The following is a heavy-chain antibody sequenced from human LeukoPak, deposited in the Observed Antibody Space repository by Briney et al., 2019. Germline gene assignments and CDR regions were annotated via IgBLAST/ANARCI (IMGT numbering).Heavy chain of an antibody. D-gene: IGHD2-21*02. CDR3: ASLVSGETAILPPYSYYMDV. CDR2: VYYTGTT. Sequence: SETLSLTCSASGGSMRRSNDYWGWVRQPPGKGLEWIGNVYYTGTTFYNPSLKSRVTISVDTSKNQFSLKVRSVTAADTANYYCASLVSGETAILPPYSYYMDVWGKGTTVTVSS. J-gene: IGHJ6*03. CDR1: GGSMRRSNDY. V-gene: IGHV4-39*01.